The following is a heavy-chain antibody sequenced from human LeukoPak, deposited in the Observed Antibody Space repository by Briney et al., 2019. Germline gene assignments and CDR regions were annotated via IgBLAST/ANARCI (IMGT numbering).Heavy chain of an antibody. J-gene: IGHJ5*02. CDR2: TKQDGREK. V-gene: IGHV3-7*01. D-gene: IGHD6-19*01. CDR3: ARGKMQWLVIRSSDWFDP. CDR1: GFTFSSYW. Sequence: GGSLRLSCAASGFTFSSYWMSWVRQAPGKGREWVANTKQDGREKYYVDSVKGRFTLSTDNAKNSLYLHMNSLRAEGTSVFVCARGKMQWLVIRSSDWFDPWGEGTLVGVPS.